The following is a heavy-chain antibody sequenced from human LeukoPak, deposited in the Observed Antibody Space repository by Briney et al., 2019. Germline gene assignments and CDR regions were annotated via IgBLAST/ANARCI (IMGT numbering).Heavy chain of an antibody. J-gene: IGHJ4*02. CDR1: GFTFATYA. CDR2: IADSGGVT. D-gene: IGHD1-26*01. V-gene: IGHV3-23*01. CDR3: ARDPVEWELLLDY. Sequence: GGSLRLSCAASGFTFATYAMTWARQAPGKGLEWVSAIADSGGVTYYADSVKGRFTISRDNARNSVYLQMASLRVEDTAVYYCARDPVEWELLLDYWGQGTLVTVSS.